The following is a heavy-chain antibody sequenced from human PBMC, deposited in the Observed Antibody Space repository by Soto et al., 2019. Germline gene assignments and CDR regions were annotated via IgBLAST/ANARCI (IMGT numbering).Heavy chain of an antibody. CDR3: ARDLWGYCGTDCYPLDV. D-gene: IGHD2-21*02. V-gene: IGHV4-59*01. CDR2: MYNTGST. Sequence: SETLSLTCTVSGGSISGYYWSCIQQPPGKGLEWIGYMYNTGSTVYNPSFKSRVTISVDTSKNQFSLKLNSVTAADTAVYYCARDLWGYCGTDCYPLDVWGQGTTVT. CDR1: GGSISGYY. J-gene: IGHJ6*02.